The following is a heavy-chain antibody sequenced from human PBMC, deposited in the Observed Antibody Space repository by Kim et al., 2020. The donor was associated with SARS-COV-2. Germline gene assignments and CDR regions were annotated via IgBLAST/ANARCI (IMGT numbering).Heavy chain of an antibody. J-gene: IGHJ4*02. D-gene: IGHD3-16*01. CDR1: GGSISNSRSY. Sequence: SETLSLTCSISGGSISNSRSYWGWIRQPPGKGLEWIGSIYYRGSTYYNPSLKSRVTISIDMSKNQFSLKLSSVTAADTAVYYWVTRAENFYVEIDCWGQGTLVTVSS. CDR2: IYYRGST. V-gene: IGHV4-39*01. CDR3: VTRAENFYVEIDC.